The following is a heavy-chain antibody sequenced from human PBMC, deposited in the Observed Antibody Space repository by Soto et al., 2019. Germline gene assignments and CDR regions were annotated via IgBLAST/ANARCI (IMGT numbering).Heavy chain of an antibody. CDR1: GFIFRSYG. Sequence: GGSLRLSCETSGFIFRSYGMHWVRQSPGKGLEWVAVVWYDGSNKDYGESVKGRFTVSRDDSKNTLYLQMNNLRADDTAVYYCARVGYCTSTSSNCPFESWGQGTLVTASS. CDR3: ARVGYCTSTSSNCPFES. V-gene: IGHV3-33*01. CDR2: VWYDGSNK. D-gene: IGHD2-2*01. J-gene: IGHJ4*02.